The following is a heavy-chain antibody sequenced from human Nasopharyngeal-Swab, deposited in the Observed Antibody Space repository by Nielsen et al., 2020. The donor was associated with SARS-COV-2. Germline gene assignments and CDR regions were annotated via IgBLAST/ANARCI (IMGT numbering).Heavy chain of an antibody. Sequence: ESLRLSCAVYGGSFSGYYWSWIRQPPGKGLEWIGEINHSGSTNYNPSLKSRVTISVDTSKNQFSLKLSSVTAADTAVYYCARDLIAVAGSPGWGQGTLVTVSS. CDR3: ARDLIAVAGSPG. CDR1: GGSFSGYY. D-gene: IGHD6-19*01. J-gene: IGHJ4*02. CDR2: INHSGST. V-gene: IGHV4-34*01.